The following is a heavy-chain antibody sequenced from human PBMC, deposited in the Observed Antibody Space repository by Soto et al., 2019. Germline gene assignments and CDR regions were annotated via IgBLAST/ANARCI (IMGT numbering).Heavy chain of an antibody. CDR1: GGSITNYY. CDR3: ARHRGGGSSSNFDL. J-gene: IGHJ5*02. CDR2: IYYTGGT. Sequence: QVLLQESGPGLVTPSETLSLTCTGSGGSITNYYWSWIRQPPGTGLEWVGYIYYTGGTYYNPPLNSRVTISVDTSKNQCPLNLSSGTPSDTAAYFCARHRGGGSSSNFDLWGQGTLVTVSS. D-gene: IGHD6-6*01. V-gene: IGHV4-59*08.